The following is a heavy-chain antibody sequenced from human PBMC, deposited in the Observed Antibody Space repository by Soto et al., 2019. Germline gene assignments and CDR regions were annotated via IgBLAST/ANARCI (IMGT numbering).Heavy chain of an antibody. J-gene: IGHJ4*02. Sequence: EVQLVESGGGLVQPEGSLRLSCVVSGFTLGDYSMNWVRQAPGKGLEWVSYISDSGSHMYYADSVKGRFTISRDTAKNSLYLQMNSLRAEDTAVFYCAPQGVGATGYLYWGQGTLVTVSP. CDR3: APQGVGATGYLY. CDR1: GFTLGDYS. V-gene: IGHV3-48*01. D-gene: IGHD1-26*01. CDR2: ISDSGSHM.